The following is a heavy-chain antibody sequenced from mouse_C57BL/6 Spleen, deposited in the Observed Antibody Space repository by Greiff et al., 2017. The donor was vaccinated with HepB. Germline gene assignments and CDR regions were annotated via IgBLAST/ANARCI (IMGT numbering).Heavy chain of an antibody. D-gene: IGHD2-4*01. Sequence: EVQRVESGGGLVKPGGSLKLSCAASGFTFSSYTMSWVRQTPEKRLEWVATISGGGGNTYYPDSVKGRFTISRDNAKNTLYLQMRSLRSEDTALYYCARPYDYDEDWYFDVWGTGTTVTVSS. CDR2: ISGGGGNT. CDR1: GFTFSSYT. CDR3: ARPYDYDEDWYFDV. V-gene: IGHV5-9*01. J-gene: IGHJ1*03.